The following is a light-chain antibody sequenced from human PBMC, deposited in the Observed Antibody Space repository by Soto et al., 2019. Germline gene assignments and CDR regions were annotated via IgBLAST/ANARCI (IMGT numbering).Light chain of an antibody. CDR3: SSYAGSNNL. J-gene: IGLJ2*01. CDR1: SSDVGGYNS. V-gene: IGLV2-8*01. Sequence: QSVLTQPPSASGSPGQSVTISCTGTSSDVGGYNSVSWYQQHPGKAPKLMIYEVSERPSGVPDRFSGAKSGSTASLTVSGLQAEDEAEYYCSSYAGSNNLFGGGTKLTVL. CDR2: EVS.